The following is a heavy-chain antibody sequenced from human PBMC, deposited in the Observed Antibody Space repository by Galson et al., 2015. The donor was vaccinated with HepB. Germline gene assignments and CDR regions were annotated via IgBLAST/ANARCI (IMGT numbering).Heavy chain of an antibody. CDR2: INAGTGNT. J-gene: IGHJ6*01. CDR3: ARDXEWLSPPYYYYHGLDV. V-gene: IGHV1-3*01. D-gene: IGHD3-3*01. CDR1: GXTXXXYA. Sequence: SVKVSXXXXGXTXXXYAXXXXRQAXGQRLEWMGWINAGTGNTKYSQKFQGRVTITRDTSASTAYMXLSSLRSEDTAVYYCARDXEWLSPPYYYYHGLDV.